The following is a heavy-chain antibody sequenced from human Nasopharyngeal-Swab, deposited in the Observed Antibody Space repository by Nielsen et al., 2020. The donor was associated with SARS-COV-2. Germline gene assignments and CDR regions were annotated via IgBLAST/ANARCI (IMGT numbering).Heavy chain of an antibody. J-gene: IGHJ6*02. D-gene: IGHD3-3*01. Sequence: SETLSLTCTVSGGSISSYYWSWIRQPAGKGLEWIGRIYTSGSTNYNPSLKSRVTMSVDTSKNQFSLKLSSVTAADTAVYYCARVTIFGGSYGMDVWGQGTTVTVSS. CDR2: IYTSGST. V-gene: IGHV4-4*07. CDR3: ARVTIFGGSYGMDV. CDR1: GGSISSYY.